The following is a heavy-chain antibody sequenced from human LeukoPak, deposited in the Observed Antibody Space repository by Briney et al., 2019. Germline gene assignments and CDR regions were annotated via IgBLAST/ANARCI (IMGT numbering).Heavy chain of an antibody. J-gene: IGHJ6*02. CDR3: ARDYSTTWSYGMDV. D-gene: IGHD2-2*01. CDR1: GFTFSRYG. CDR2: IWYDETNK. V-gene: IGHV3-33*01. Sequence: GGSLRLSCAASGFTFSRYGMHWVRQAPGKGLEWVAVIWYDETNKYHADSVKGRFTISRDNSKNTLYLQMNSLRAEDTAVYYCARDYSTTWSYGMDVWGQGTTVTVSS.